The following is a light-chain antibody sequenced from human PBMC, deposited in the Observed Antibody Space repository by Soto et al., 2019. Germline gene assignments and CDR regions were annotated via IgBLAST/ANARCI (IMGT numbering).Light chain of an antibody. CDR1: QSISKY. CDR2: DAS. V-gene: IGKV3-11*01. CDR3: QQRGNWLGT. J-gene: IGKJ4*01. Sequence: EIVLTQSPVTLSLSPGERATLSCRASQSISKYLAWYQQKPGQAPRLLIYDASNRAAGIPARFTGSGSGTDFTLTISSLVPEDFAVYYSQQRGNWLGTFGGGTKV.